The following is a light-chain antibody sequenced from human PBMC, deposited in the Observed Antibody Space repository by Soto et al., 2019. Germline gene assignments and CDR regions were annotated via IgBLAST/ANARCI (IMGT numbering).Light chain of an antibody. CDR1: QSVSSY. J-gene: IGKJ2*01. Sequence: EIVLTQSPATLSLSPGERATLSCMASQSVSSYLAWYHQKPGQAPRLLIYDTSNRATGIPASSSGSGSGTDSTLAISSLEPEAFAVYYCQQRSNWPRKYTFGQATKLEIK. CDR2: DTS. CDR3: QQRSNWPRKYT. V-gene: IGKV3-11*01.